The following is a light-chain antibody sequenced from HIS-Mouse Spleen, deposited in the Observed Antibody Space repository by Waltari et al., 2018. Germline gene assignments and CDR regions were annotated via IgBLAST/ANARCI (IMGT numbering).Light chain of an antibody. Sequence: DVVMTQSPLSLPVTLGQPASISCRSSQSLLHSDGNTILNWFQQRPGQSPRRLIYKVSNRDSGVPDRFSGSGSGTDFTLKISRVEAEDVGVYYCMQGTHWLTFGGGTKVEIK. CDR1: QSLLHSDGNTI. V-gene: IGKV2-30*02. CDR2: KVS. J-gene: IGKJ4*01. CDR3: MQGTHWLT.